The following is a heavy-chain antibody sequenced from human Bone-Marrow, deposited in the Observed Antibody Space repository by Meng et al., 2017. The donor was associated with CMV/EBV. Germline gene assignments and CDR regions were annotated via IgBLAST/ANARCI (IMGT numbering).Heavy chain of an antibody. CDR2: INHSGST. CDR3: ARDSPLASSKFDP. CDR1: GGSCSGYY. J-gene: IGHJ5*02. Sequence: GSLRLSCVVYGGSCSGYYWSWIRQPPGKGLEWIGEINHSGSTNYNPSLKSRVTISVDTSKNQFSLKLSSVTAADTAVYYCARDSPLASSKFDPWGKGTLVTVSS. D-gene: IGHD3-3*02. V-gene: IGHV4-34*01.